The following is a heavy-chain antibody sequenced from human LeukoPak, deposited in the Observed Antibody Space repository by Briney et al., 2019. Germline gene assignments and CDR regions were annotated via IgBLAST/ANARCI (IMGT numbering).Heavy chain of an antibody. CDR1: GASMSNYF. J-gene: IGHJ3*02. CDR3: ARATDSSVNTAFD. V-gene: IGHV4-4*07. D-gene: IGHD3-22*01. CDR2: IYSSGTT. Sequence: SETLSLTCSVSGASMSNYFWNCIRQSAGKGLEWIGRIYSSGTTDYNPSLKSRVTLSVDMSKNQFSLKLKSVTAADTAVYYCARATDSSVNTAFD.